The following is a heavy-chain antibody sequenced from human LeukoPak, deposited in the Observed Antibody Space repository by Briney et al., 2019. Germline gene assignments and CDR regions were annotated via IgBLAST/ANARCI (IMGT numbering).Heavy chain of an antibody. CDR3: AKDVLRWAFDY. CDR2: FGGTGDI. CDR1: GFTFSTTA. J-gene: IGHJ4*02. D-gene: IGHD3-16*01. V-gene: IGHV3-23*01. Sequence: GGSLKLSCAAFGFTFSTTAMAWVRQAPGKGLELVSGFGGTGDIHYADSVRGRFTISRDNSKGILYLQMDSLRAEDTAVYYCAKDVLRWAFDYWGQGTLVTVSS.